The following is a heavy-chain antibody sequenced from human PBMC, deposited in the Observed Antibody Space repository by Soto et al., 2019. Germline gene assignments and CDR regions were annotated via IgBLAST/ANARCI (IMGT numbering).Heavy chain of an antibody. D-gene: IGHD5-12*01. Sequence: TLCRTSALSWVATGSVENTRSWIWQPPGNGREWIGNIYHSGSTYYNPALKSRVTISVDRSKNQFSLKLSSVTAADTAVYYCARGNSCYDYTSILDYGMDVWGQGTTVTVSS. J-gene: IGHJ6*02. CDR2: IYHSGST. CDR3: ARGNSCYDYTSILDYGMDV. V-gene: IGHV4-30-2*01. CDR1: WVATGSVENT.